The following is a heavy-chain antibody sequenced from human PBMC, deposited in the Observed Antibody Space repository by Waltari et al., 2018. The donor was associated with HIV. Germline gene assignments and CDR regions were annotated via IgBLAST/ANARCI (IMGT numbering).Heavy chain of an antibody. V-gene: IGHV4-34*01. J-gene: IGHJ4*02. CDR3: ARGHGVRAAGTCAPLFD. CDR2: INHSGST. CDR1: GGSFSGYY. Sequence: QVQLQQWGAGLLKPSETLSLTCAVYGGSFSGYYWSWIGQPPGKGLEWIGEINHSGSTNYNPSLKSRVTISVDTSKNQFSLKLSSVTAADTAVYYCARGHGVRAAGTCAPLFDWGQGTLVTVSS. D-gene: IGHD6-13*01.